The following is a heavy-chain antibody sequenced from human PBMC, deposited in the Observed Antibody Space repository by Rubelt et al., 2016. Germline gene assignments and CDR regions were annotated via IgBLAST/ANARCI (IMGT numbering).Heavy chain of an antibody. V-gene: IGHV3-23*04. CDR1: GFTFSSYA. D-gene: IGHD5-18*01. CDR3: AKEGYSFGLADY. J-gene: IGHJ4*02. CDR2: ISGSGGST. Sequence: EVQLVESGGGLAQPGESLRISCAASGFTFSSYAMSWVRQAPGKGLEWVSSISGSGGSTFYADSVKGRFTVSRDNSKNTVYLHMNSLRVEDTAKYYCAKEGYSFGLADYWGQGTLVTVSS.